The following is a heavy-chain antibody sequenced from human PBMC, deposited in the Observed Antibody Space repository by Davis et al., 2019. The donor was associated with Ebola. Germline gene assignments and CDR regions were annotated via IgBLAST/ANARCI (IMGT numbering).Heavy chain of an antibody. Sequence: GGSLRLSCAASGFTFSSYAMSWVRQAPGKGLEWVSSISSSSSYIYYADSVKGRFTISRDNAKNSLYLQMNSLRAEDTAVYYCARTIAAAGTGYYYGMDVWGQGTTVTVSS. D-gene: IGHD6-13*01. V-gene: IGHV3-21*01. J-gene: IGHJ6*02. CDR3: ARTIAAAGTGYYYGMDV. CDR1: GFTFSSYA. CDR2: ISSSSSYI.